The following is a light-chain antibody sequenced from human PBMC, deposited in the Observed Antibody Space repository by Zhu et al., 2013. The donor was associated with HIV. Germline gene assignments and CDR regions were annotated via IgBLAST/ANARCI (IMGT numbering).Light chain of an antibody. CDR3: QQYNNWPLYT. J-gene: IGKJ2*01. Sequence: IAVTQSPATLSVSPGGRVTLSCRATQSVTTNLAWYQQKPGQAPTLLIYDASSRATGIPDRFSGSGSGTDFTLTINSLQSEDFAIYFCQQYNNWPLYTFGQGTKLQIK. CDR1: QSVTTN. CDR2: DAS. V-gene: IGKV3-15*01.